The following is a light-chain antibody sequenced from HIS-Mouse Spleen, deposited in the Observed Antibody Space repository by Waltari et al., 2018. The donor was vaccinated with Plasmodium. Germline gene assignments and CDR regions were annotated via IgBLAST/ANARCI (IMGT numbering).Light chain of an antibody. CDR3: CSYAGSYTLV. V-gene: IGLV2-11*01. J-gene: IGLJ2*01. Sequence: QSALTQPRSVSGSPGQSVTISCTGTSSDVGGYNYVSWYQQHPGKAPKLMIYYFSKRPSGVPDRFAVSKTGNTASLTISGLQAEDEADYYCCSYAGSYTLVFGGGTKLTVL. CDR1: SSDVGGYNY. CDR2: YFS.